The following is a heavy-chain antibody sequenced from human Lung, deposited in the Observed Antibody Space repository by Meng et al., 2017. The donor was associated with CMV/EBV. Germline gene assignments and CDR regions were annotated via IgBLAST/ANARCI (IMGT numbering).Heavy chain of an antibody. CDR2: ISSTSNYI. Sequence: FSFGTYSLNGVRQAPGKGLEWVSSISSTSNYIYYADSVEGRFTITRDNAKNSVHLQMDSLRADDSAVYYCVRDEPPMESGGPTRYFQHWGQGTLVTVSS. J-gene: IGHJ1*01. D-gene: IGHD1-1*01. CDR1: FSFGTYS. CDR3: VRDEPPMESGGPTRYFQH. V-gene: IGHV3-21*01.